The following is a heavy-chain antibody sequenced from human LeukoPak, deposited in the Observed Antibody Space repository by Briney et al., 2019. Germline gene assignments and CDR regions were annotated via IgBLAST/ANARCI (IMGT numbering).Heavy chain of an antibody. V-gene: IGHV4-59*08. Sequence: SETLSLTCTVSGGSISSYYWSWIRQPPGKGLEWIGYIYYSGSTNYNPSLKSRVTISVDTSKNQFSLKLSSVTAADTAVYYCARAHDGSWATGALENPYFDYWGQGTLVTVSS. D-gene: IGHD2-15*01. J-gene: IGHJ4*02. CDR1: GGSISSYY. CDR2: IYYSGST. CDR3: ARAHDGSWATGALENPYFDY.